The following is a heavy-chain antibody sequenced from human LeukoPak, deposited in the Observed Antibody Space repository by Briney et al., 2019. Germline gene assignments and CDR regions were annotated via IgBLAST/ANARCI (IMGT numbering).Heavy chain of an antibody. D-gene: IGHD3-10*01. J-gene: IGHJ4*02. CDR2: ISYDGSNK. Sequence: PGGSLRLSCAASGFTFSSYAMHWVRQAPGKGLEWVAVISYDGSNKYYADSVKGRFTISRDNSKNTLYLQMNSLRAEDTAVYYCARGLYGSGSDYYFDYWGQGTLVTVSS. CDR3: ARGLYGSGSDYYFDY. CDR1: GFTFSSYA. V-gene: IGHV3-30-3*01.